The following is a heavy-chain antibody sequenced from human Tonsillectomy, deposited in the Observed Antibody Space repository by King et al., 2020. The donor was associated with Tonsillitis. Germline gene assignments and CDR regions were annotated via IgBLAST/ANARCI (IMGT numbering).Heavy chain of an antibody. D-gene: IGHD3-22*01. Sequence: VQLVESGGGLIQPGGSLRLSCAASGFTVSSNYMSWVRQAPGKGLEWVSTIYTGDRTYDSDSVKGRFTISRDKSNNKLYLQMNSLRTEDTAMYYCAREHPRNSGFFPDAFDLWGQGTMVTVSS. CDR3: AREHPRNSGFFPDAFDL. J-gene: IGHJ3*01. CDR1: GFTVSSNY. V-gene: IGHV3-53*01. CDR2: IYTGDRT.